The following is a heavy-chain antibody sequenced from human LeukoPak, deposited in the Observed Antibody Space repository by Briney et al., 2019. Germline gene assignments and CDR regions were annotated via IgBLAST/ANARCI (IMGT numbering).Heavy chain of an antibody. CDR1: GFTFSRYS. Sequence: GGSLRLSCAASGFTFSRYSMNWVRQAPGKGLEWVVYINSSGTTIYYADSVKGRITISRDNARKSLNLQMNSLRDDDTAVYYCAREREGYCTNGVCSTNFYYYYGMDVWGQGTTVTVSS. V-gene: IGHV3-48*02. J-gene: IGHJ6*02. CDR2: INSSGTTI. D-gene: IGHD2-8*01. CDR3: AREREGYCTNGVCSTNFYYYYGMDV.